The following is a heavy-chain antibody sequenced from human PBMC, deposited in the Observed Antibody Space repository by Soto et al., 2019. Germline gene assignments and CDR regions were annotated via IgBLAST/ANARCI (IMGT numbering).Heavy chain of an antibody. D-gene: IGHD3-10*01. J-gene: IGHJ5*02. Sequence: SETLSLTCTVSGGSISSSSYYWGWIRQPPWKGLEWIGSIYYSGSTYYNPSLKSRVTISVDTSKNQFSLKLSSVTAADTAVYYCARARGQFNWFDPWGQGTLVT. V-gene: IGHV4-39*01. CDR2: IYYSGST. CDR1: GGSISSSSYY. CDR3: ARARGQFNWFDP.